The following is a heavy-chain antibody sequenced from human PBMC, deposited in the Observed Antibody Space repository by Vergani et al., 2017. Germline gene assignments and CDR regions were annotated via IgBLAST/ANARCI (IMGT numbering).Heavy chain of an antibody. CDR2: ISSSGSTI. V-gene: IGHV3-48*03. Sequence: VQLVESGGGVVQPGRSLRLSCAASGFTFSSYEMNWVRQAPGKGLEWVSYISSSGSTIYYADSVKGRFTISRDNAKNSLYLQMNSLRAEDTAVYYCARGDYYDSSGYYHDWGQGTLVTVSS. D-gene: IGHD3-22*01. CDR3: ARGDYYDSSGYYHD. J-gene: IGHJ4*02. CDR1: GFTFSSYE.